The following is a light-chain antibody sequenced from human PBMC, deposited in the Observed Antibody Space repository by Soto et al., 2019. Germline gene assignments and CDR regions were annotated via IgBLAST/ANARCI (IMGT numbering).Light chain of an antibody. V-gene: IGKV3-20*01. Sequence: EIVLXQXPXXLSLSPGERATLSCRASQSVSSSYLAWYQQEPGQAPRLLIYGASSRATGIPDRFSGSGSGTDFTLTISRLEPEDFAVYYCQQYGSSPGTFGQGTKVEIK. CDR1: QSVSSSY. J-gene: IGKJ1*01. CDR3: QQYGSSPGT. CDR2: GAS.